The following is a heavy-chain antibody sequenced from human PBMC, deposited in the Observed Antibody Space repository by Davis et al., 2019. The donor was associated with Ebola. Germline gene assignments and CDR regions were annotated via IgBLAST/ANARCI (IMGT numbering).Heavy chain of an antibody. Sequence: ESLKISCSASGFSFSNYWMSWVRQAPGKGLEWIGYIFYSGSTNYNPSLKSRVTISVDTSKNQFSLKLSSVTAADTAVYYCARALMTYSTVTTRYYYFGMDVWGQGTTVTVSS. CDR1: GFSFSNYW. D-gene: IGHD4-11*01. V-gene: IGHV4-59*01. CDR3: ARALMTYSTVTTRYYYFGMDV. J-gene: IGHJ6*02. CDR2: IFYSGST.